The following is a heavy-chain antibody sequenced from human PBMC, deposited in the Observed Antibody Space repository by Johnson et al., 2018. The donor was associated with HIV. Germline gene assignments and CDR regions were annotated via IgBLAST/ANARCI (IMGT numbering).Heavy chain of an antibody. CDR3: ARDGRGEQLVDQCDAFDI. CDR2: IRFDGSNK. CDR1: GFTFNTYG. Sequence: QVQLVESGGGLVQPGGSLRLSCAASGFTFNTYGIHWVRQAPGKGLEWVAFIRFDGSNKYYADSVKGRFAISRDNSKNTLFLQMNSLRAEDTALYFCARDGRGEQLVDQCDAFDIWGQGTMVTVSS. J-gene: IGHJ3*02. V-gene: IGHV3-30*02. D-gene: IGHD6-6*01.